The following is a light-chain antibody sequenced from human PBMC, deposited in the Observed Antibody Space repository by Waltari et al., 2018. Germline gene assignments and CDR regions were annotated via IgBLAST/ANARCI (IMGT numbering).Light chain of an antibody. CDR2: AAS. J-gene: IGKJ1*01. CDR1: PYDSSNL. V-gene: IGKV3-20*01. CDR3: QQYGNSPWT. Sequence: EIVLTQSPGTLSLSPGERATLSCRASPYDSSNLLAWYQQKPGRAPRLLIFAASSRATGVPDRFSGSGSGTDFTLTISRLEPEDFAVYYCQQYGNSPWTFGPGTKIEIK.